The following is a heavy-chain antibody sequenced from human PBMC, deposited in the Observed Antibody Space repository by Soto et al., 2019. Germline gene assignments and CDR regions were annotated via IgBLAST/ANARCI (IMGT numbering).Heavy chain of an antibody. V-gene: IGHV4-4*02. D-gene: IGHD3-22*01. CDR2: TSHDGVT. J-gene: IGHJ4*02. Sequence: TSETLSLTCAVSSGSIDKVYWWSWVRQSPGKGLEWIGETSHDGVTNYNPSLEGRVTISIDKSKNQFYLDLNSVTAADTAMYYCARSDHYYYDSSGYWDYWGQGTLVTVS. CDR1: SGSIDKVYW. CDR3: ARSDHYYYDSSGYWDY.